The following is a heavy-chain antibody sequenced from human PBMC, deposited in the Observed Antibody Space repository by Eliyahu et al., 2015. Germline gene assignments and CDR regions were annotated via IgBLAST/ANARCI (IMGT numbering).Heavy chain of an antibody. CDR1: GGSISSGDYY. CDR3: ARAGGSGIFYYYYGMDV. Sequence: QVQLQESGPGLVKPSQTLSLTCTVSGGSISSGDYYWSWIRQPPGKGLEWIGYIYYSGSTYYNPSLKSRVTISVDTSKNQFSLKLSSVTAADTAVYYCARAGGSGIFYYYYGMDVWGQGTTVTVSS. CDR2: IYYSGST. V-gene: IGHV4-30-4*01. J-gene: IGHJ6*02. D-gene: IGHD3-10*01.